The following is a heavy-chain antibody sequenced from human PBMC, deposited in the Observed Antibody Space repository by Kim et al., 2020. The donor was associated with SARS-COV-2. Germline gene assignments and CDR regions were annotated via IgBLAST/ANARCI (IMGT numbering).Heavy chain of an antibody. D-gene: IGHD3-16*01. CDR2: ISTYNGNT. CDR1: GYTFPSYG. J-gene: IGHJ5*02. CDR3: AKAVPDLGWYFDP. Sequence: ASVKVSCKASGYTFPSYGVTWVRQAPGQGLEWIGWISTYNGNTIYARSLQGRISMTTDTSTSTAYMELSSLRSDDTAVYYCAKAVPDLGWYFDPWGQGTLITVSS. V-gene: IGHV1-18*01.